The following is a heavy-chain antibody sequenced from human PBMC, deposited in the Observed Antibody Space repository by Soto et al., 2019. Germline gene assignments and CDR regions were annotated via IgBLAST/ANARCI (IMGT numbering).Heavy chain of an antibody. CDR1: GFTFSSYA. Sequence: EVQLLESGEGLVQPGGSLRLSCAASGFTFSSYAMSWLRQAPGKGLEWVSAITASAAKTYNANSVKGRFTISRDNSKNTLYLQMHSLRAEDTAIYSCAKDRGLLWSGALDYWGQGTLVTVSS. D-gene: IGHD3-10*01. J-gene: IGHJ4*02. CDR2: ITASAAKT. CDR3: AKDRGLLWSGALDY. V-gene: IGHV3-23*01.